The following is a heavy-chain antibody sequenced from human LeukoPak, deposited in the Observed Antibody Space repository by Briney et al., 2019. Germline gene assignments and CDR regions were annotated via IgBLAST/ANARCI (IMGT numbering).Heavy chain of an antibody. J-gene: IGHJ4*02. CDR1: GGSVSNSLYY. V-gene: IGHV4-61*01. CDR2: IYYSGST. Sequence: PSETLSLTCTVSGGSVSNSLYYWSWIRQPPGKGLEWIGYIYYSGSTNYNPSLKSRVTISVDTSKNQFSLKLSSVTAADAAVYYCARGPRTYYYDSSGYSLDYWGQGTLVTVSS. D-gene: IGHD3-22*01. CDR3: ARGPRTYYYDSSGYSLDY.